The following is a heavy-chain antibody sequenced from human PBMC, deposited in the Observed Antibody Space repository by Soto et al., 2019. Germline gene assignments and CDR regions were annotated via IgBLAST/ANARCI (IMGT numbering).Heavy chain of an antibody. Sequence: QVQLVQSGAEAKKPGASVKVSCKASGYTFTNYRINWVRQAPGQGLEWLGWVSAYNGERRYAQRVQARVIMTTDTSTTTAYMELRSLRSDDTAVYYCSRGTSIPASGDYWGQGNLVTVSS. V-gene: IGHV1-18*01. CDR3: SRGTSIPASGDY. CDR1: GYTFTNYR. J-gene: IGHJ4*01. D-gene: IGHD6-6*01. CDR2: VSAYNGER.